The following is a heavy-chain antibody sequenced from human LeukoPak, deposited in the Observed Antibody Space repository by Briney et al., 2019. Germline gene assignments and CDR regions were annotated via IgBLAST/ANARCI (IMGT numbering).Heavy chain of an antibody. CDR1: GYTFTSYG. CDR3: ARLLWFGEFYGMDV. J-gene: IGHJ6*02. Sequence: ASVTVSCKASGYTFTSYGISWVRQAPGQGREWMGWISAYNGNTNYAQKLQGRVTMTTDTSTSTAYMELRSLRSDDTAVYYCARLLWFGEFYGMDVWGQGTTVTVS. V-gene: IGHV1-18*01. CDR2: ISAYNGNT. D-gene: IGHD3-10*01.